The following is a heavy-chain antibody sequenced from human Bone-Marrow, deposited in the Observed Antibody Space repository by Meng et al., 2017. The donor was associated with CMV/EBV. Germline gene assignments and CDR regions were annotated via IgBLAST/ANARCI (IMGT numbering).Heavy chain of an antibody. CDR3: ARSVNYDFWSGSPVGSFDY. V-gene: IGHV4-39*07. J-gene: IGHJ4*02. D-gene: IGHD3-3*01. CDR1: GGSISSSSYY. Sequence: GSLRLSCTVSGGSISSSSYYWGWIRQPPGKGLEWIGSIYYSGSTYYNPSLKSRVTISVDTSKNQFSLKLSSVTAADTAVYYCARSVNYDFWSGSPVGSFDYWGQGTLVTVSS. CDR2: IYYSGST.